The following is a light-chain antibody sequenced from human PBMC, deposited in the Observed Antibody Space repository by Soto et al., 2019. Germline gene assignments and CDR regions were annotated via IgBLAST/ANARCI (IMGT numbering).Light chain of an antibody. CDR1: QSVSSY. J-gene: IGKJ3*01. V-gene: IGKV3-11*01. CDR2: DGY. Sequence: CPATMKISVVARTSLXVTTSQSVSSYLAWYQQEPGQALRLLIYDGYNRSTGIPARFSGIGSGTDVTLTIGSLVPEYLEKSAYELGTRCRHSWSFGLGTKVD. CDR3: ELGTRCRHSWS.